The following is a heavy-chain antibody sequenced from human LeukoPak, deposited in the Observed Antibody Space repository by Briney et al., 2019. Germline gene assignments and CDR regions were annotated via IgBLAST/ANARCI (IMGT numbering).Heavy chain of an antibody. CDR1: GLTFSKSW. V-gene: IGHV3-74*01. CDR2: IDNDGRTT. CDR3: ARVSGLGMNEHYQH. J-gene: IGHJ1*01. D-gene: IGHD3-10*01. Sequence: PGGSLRLSCEASGLTFSKSWMHWVRQAPGKGLVWVSRIDNDGRTTSYADSVKGRFTISRDNAKNTLYLQMNSLRAEDTAVYYCARVSGLGMNEHYQHWGQGTLVTVPP.